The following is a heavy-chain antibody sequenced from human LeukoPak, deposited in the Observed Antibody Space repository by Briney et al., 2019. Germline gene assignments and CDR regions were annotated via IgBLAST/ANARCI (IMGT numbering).Heavy chain of an antibody. CDR3: AKGSYGSGNYHGFDS. CDR1: GFTFSNYA. D-gene: IGHD3-10*01. J-gene: IGHJ4*02. V-gene: IGHV3-23*01. Sequence: GGSLRLSCAASGFTFSNYAMNWVRQAPGKGLEWVSIISGSGDNTYYADSVKGRFTISRDNSKNTLYLQMNSLRAEDTAVYYCAKGSYGSGNYHGFDSWGQGTLVTVSS. CDR2: ISGSGDNT.